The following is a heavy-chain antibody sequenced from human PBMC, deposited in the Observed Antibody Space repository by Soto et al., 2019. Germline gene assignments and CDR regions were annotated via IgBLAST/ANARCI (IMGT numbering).Heavy chain of an antibody. J-gene: IGHJ3*02. CDR2: ISWNSGSI. D-gene: IGHD3-9*01. Sequence: PGGSLRLSCAASGFTFDDYAMHWVRQAPGKGLEWVSGISWNSGSIGYADSVKGRFTISRDNAKNSLYLQMNSLRAKDTALYYCAKDISPQRYFDWLNAFDIWGQGTMVTVSS. CDR1: GFTFDDYA. CDR3: AKDISPQRYFDWLNAFDI. V-gene: IGHV3-9*01.